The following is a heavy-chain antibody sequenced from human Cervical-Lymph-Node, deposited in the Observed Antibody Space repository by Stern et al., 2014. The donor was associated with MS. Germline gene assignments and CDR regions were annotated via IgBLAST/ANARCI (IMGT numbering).Heavy chain of an antibody. CDR1: GGSFSDYA. J-gene: IGHJ4*02. CDR3: ARGTTGMTSLDF. D-gene: IGHD1-1*01. V-gene: IGHV1-69*01. Sequence: QVQLVESGAEVRKPGSSVKVSCEASGGSFSDYAFNWVRQAPGQGLEWMGGIVPIFGTTNYAQRLQGRVTLTADESTRTVNLEMSSLRSDDTAIYYCARGTTGMTSLDFWGQGTLLTVSS. CDR2: IVPIFGTT.